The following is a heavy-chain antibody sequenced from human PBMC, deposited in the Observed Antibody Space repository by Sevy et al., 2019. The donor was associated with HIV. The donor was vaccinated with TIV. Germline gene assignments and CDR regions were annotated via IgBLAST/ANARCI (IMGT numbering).Heavy chain of an antibody. J-gene: IGHJ6*02. CDR3: AREGGYTDQGMDV. V-gene: IGHV3-48*01. D-gene: IGHD5-12*01. CDR1: GFSFNNYD. CDR2: ISTSSSHI. Sequence: GGSLRLSCAASGFSFNNYDMNWVRQAPGKGLEWISYISTSSSHIYYVDSVKGRFTISRDNANNSLSVQMNSLRAEDTAVFYCAREGGYTDQGMDVWGQGTTVTVSS.